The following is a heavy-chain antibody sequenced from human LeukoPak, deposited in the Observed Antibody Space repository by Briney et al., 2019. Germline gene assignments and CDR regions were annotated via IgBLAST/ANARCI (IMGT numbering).Heavy chain of an antibody. CDR2: IYYSGST. Sequence: KPSETLSLTCTVSGGSISSYYWSWIRQPPGKGLEWIGYIYYSGSTNYNPSLKSRVTISVDTSKNQFSLKLSSVTAADTAVYYCARARGVIVGAVYFDYWGQGTLVTVSS. CDR3: ARARGVIVGAVYFDY. V-gene: IGHV4-59*01. D-gene: IGHD1-26*01. J-gene: IGHJ4*02. CDR1: GGSISSYY.